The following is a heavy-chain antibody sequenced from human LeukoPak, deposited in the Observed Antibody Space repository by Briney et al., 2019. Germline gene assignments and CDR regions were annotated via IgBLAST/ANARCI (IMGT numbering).Heavy chain of an antibody. D-gene: IGHD3-3*01. CDR1: GFTFGDYT. CDR2: IKSKTDGGTT. V-gene: IGHV3-15*01. J-gene: IGHJ4*02. CDR3: TTDRAIFGVVIIPHYFDY. Sequence: GGSLRLSCTTSGFTFGDYTMSWFRQAPGKGLEWVGRIKSKTDGGTTDYAAPVKGRFTISRDDSKNTLYLQMNSLKTEDTAVYYCTTDRAIFGVVIIPHYFDYWGQGTLVTVSS.